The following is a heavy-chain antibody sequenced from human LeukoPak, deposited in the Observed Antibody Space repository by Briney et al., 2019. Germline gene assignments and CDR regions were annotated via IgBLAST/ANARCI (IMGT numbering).Heavy chain of an antibody. D-gene: IGHD2-21*01. CDR3: ARGDRIVDVFDI. CDR1: GFSFSSYG. J-gene: IGHJ3*02. CDR2: IWYHGNNK. V-gene: IGHV3-33*01. Sequence: GGSLRLSCAASGFSFSSYGMHWVRQAPGKGLEWVALIWYHGNNKFYADYVKGRFTISRDNSKNTLYLQINSLRAEDTAVYYCARGDRIVDVFDIWGQGTKVTVSS.